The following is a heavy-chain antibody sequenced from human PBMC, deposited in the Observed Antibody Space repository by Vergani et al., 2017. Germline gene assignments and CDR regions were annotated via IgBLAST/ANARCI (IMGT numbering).Heavy chain of an antibody. CDR1: GYTFTGYD. J-gene: IGHJ6*03. V-gene: IGHV1-8*01. D-gene: IGHD3-3*01. CDR2: MNPNSGKT. Sequence: QVQLVQSGAEVKKPGASVKVSCKASGYTFTGYDINWVRQATGQGLEWMGWMNPNSGKTSYAQKFQGRVTMTRNTSIRTAYMELSSLRSDDTAVYYWARERNYDYYSGYDLCTGEVTYDMDVWGKETTVTVAS. CDR3: ARERNYDYYSGYDLCTGEVTYDMDV.